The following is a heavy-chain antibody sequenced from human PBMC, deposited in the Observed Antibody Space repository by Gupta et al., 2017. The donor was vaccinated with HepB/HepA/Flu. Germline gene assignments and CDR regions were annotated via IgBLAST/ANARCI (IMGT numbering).Heavy chain of an antibody. CDR1: GESFSDYH. J-gene: IGHJ5*02. V-gene: IGHV4-34*01. D-gene: IGHD5/OR15-5a*01. CDR3: ARGGESKGDQVYAWFDP. CDR2: INHRGTT. Sequence: QVQLQQWGAGLLKPSETLSLTCAVYGESFSDYHWNWIRQSPGKGLEWIAEINHRGTTTYNPSRKSRVTLSIDTSKDQISLNLTSVTADDTAVYYCARGGESKGDQVYAWFDPWGQGTLVTVSS.